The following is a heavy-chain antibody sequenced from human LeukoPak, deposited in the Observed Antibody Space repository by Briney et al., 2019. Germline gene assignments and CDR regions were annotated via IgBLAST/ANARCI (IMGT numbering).Heavy chain of an antibody. J-gene: IGHJ5*02. D-gene: IGHD5-18*01. CDR1: GGSISSYY. Sequence: SETLSLTCTVSGGSISSYYWSWIRQPPGKGLEWIGYIHYSGSTKYNPSLKSRVTISVDTSKNQFSLKLSSVTAADKGVYYCARGYSYGLYWFDPWGQGTLVTVSS. CDR3: ARGYSYGLYWFDP. CDR2: IHYSGST. V-gene: IGHV4-59*01.